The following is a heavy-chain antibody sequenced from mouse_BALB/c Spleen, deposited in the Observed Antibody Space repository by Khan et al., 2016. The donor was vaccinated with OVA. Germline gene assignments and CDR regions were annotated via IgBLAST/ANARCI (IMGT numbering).Heavy chain of an antibody. Sequence: EVELVESGGGLVQPGGSRKLSCVASGFTFSSFGMHWVRQAPEKGLEWVAYISGDSSTIYYTDTVKGRFTISGDNPKNTLFLQMTSLRSEDMAMYYCARSYFYGYYFDQWGQGTTLTVSS. V-gene: IGHV5-17*02. CDR3: ARSYFYGYYFDQ. J-gene: IGHJ2*01. D-gene: IGHD1-1*01. CDR1: GFTFSSFG. CDR2: ISGDSSTI.